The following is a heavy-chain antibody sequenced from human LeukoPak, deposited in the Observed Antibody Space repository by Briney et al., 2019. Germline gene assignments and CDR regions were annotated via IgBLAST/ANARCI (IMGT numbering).Heavy chain of an antibody. CDR2: ISGFNGDT. V-gene: IGHV1-18*01. Sequence: GASVKVSCKASGYTFTSYGISWVRQAPGQGLEWMGWISGFNGDTNYAQKLQGRVTMTTDTSTSTAYMELRSLRSDDTAVYYCARDITTQENWFDPWGQGTLVTVSS. CDR3: ARDITTQENWFDP. CDR1: GYTFTSYG. D-gene: IGHD4-11*01. J-gene: IGHJ5*02.